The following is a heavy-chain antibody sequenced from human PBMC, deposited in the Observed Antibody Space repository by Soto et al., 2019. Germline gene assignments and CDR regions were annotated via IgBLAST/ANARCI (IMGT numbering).Heavy chain of an antibody. J-gene: IGHJ4*01. D-gene: IGHD1-1*01. CDR1: GGSISSYY. V-gene: IGHV4-59*08. CDR3: ARRYGSSFDY. CDR2: IYYSGST. Sequence: QVQLQESGPGLVKPSETLSLTCTVSGGSISSYYWSCVRQPPGKGLEWIGYIYYSGSTNYNHSLKSPVTISVDTSKNQCALRMSSVTAADTAVYYCARRYGSSFDYWGHGTLVPVSS.